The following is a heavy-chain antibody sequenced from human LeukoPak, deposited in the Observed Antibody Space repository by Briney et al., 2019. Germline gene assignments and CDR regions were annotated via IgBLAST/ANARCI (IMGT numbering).Heavy chain of an antibody. J-gene: IGHJ4*02. CDR3: ATALRIYGLLDY. CDR2: FDPEDGET. Sequence: GASVKVSCKVSGYTLTELSMHWVRQAPGKGLEWMGGFDPEDGETIYAQKFQGRVTMTEDTSTDTAYMELSSLRSEDTAVYYCATALRIYGLLDYWGQGTLVTVSS. D-gene: IGHD4-17*01. V-gene: IGHV1-24*01. CDR1: GYTLTELS.